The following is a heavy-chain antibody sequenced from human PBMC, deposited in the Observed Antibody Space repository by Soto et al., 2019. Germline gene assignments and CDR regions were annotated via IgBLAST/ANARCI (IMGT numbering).Heavy chain of an antibody. J-gene: IGHJ5*02. V-gene: IGHV4-4*07. Sequence: SETLSLTCTVSGGAISTFYWTWIRQPAGKGLEWIGRIYSSGSTKYNPSLQSRVTMSLDTSNNQFSLRLTSVTAADTAVYYCARGQRFSDWFDPWGQGTLVTVSS. D-gene: IGHD3-3*01. CDR3: ARGQRFSDWFDP. CDR1: GGAISTFY. CDR2: IYSSGST.